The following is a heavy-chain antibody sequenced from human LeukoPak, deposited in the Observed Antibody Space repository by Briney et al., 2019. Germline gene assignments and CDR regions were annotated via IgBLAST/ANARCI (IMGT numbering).Heavy chain of an antibody. V-gene: IGHV4-59*08. CDR1: GGSISSYY. Sequence: SETLSLTCTVSGGSISSYYWSWIGQPPGKGLEWIGDIYYSGSTNYNPSLKSRVTISVDTSKNQFSLSLSSVTAADTAVYYSARLASGSYGPLTPFDYWGQGTLVTVSS. J-gene: IGHJ4*02. D-gene: IGHD1-26*01. CDR3: ARLASGSYGPLTPFDY. CDR2: IYYSGST.